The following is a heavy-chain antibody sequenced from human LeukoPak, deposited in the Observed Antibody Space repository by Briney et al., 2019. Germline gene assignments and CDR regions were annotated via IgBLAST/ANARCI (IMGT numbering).Heavy chain of an antibody. CDR2: INHSGST. J-gene: IGHJ1*01. CDR3: ARGHSPVTTKVSYFQH. D-gene: IGHD4-17*01. CDR1: GDSISSSSYY. Sequence: PSETLSLTCTVSGDSISSSSYYWGWIRQPPGKGLERIGEINHSGSTNYNPSLKSRVTILVDTSKNQFSLKLSSVTAADTAVYYCARGHSPVTTKVSYFQHWGQGTLVTVSS. V-gene: IGHV4-39*07.